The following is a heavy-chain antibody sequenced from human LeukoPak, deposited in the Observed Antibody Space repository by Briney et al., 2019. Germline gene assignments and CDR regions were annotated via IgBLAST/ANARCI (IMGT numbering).Heavy chain of an antibody. Sequence: GASVKVSCKASGYTFTGYYMHWVRQAPGQGLEWMGWINPNSGGTNYAQKFQGRVTMTRDTSISTAYMELSRLRSDDTAVYYCASSLIVVITLGEYFQHWGQGTLVTVSS. CDR2: INPNSGGT. J-gene: IGHJ1*01. CDR1: GYTFTGYY. CDR3: ASSLIVVITLGEYFQH. D-gene: IGHD3-22*01. V-gene: IGHV1-2*02.